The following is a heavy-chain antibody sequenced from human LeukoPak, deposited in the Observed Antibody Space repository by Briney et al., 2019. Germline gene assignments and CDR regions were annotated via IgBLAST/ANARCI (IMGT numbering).Heavy chain of an antibody. Sequence: GGSLRLSCVASGFTFSTYWMHWGRHAPGKGLVWVSRINGVGSSTTYADSVKGRFTITRDNAKNTLFLQMNSLRAEDTAVYYCASLLLCYGCSTSSDSFDIWGQGTMVTVSS. V-gene: IGHV3-74*01. CDR1: GFTFSTYW. CDR2: INGVGSST. J-gene: IGHJ3*02. D-gene: IGHD6-6*01. CDR3: ASLLLCYGCSTSSDSFDI.